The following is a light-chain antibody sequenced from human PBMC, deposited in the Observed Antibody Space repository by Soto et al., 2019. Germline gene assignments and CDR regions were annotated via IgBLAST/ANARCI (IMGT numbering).Light chain of an antibody. V-gene: IGKV1-5*03. CDR3: QQYNDCSWT. J-gene: IGKJ1*01. CDR2: KAS. CDR1: RSIGSW. Sequence: IQMTQSPSTLSESVGDRVAITCRASRSIGSWLAWYQQKPGKAPRFLIYKASSLESGVPSRFSGSGYGTEFTLTISSLQPDDFAAYYCQQYNDCSWTFCQGTKVEIK.